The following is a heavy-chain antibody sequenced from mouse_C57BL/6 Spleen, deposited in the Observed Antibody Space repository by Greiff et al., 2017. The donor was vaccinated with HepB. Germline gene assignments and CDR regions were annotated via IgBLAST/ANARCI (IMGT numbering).Heavy chain of an antibody. J-gene: IGHJ1*03. CDR3: ARYYGYDRNWYFDV. CDR1: GYTFTSYG. V-gene: IGHV1-81*01. D-gene: IGHD2-2*01. Sequence: VQLQQSGAELARPGASVKLSCKASGYTFTSYGISWVKQRTGQGLEWIGEIYPRSGNTYYNEKFKGKATLTADKSSSTAYMELRSLTSEDSAVYFCARYYGYDRNWYFDVWGTGTTVTVSS. CDR2: IYPRSGNT.